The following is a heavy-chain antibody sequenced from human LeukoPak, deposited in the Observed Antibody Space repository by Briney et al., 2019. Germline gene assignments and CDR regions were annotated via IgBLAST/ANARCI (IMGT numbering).Heavy chain of an antibody. CDR3: AKDNMDTSSCLDY. CDR1: GFTFSDYA. CDR2: IWFDGSET. V-gene: IGHV3-33*03. Sequence: PGGSLRLSCAASGFTFSDYAMHWVCQAPGKGLEWVAVIWFDGSETYYADSVMGRFTISRDKSKNTLFLQMNSLRADDTAVYYCAKDNMDTSSCLDYWGQGTLVTVSS. J-gene: IGHJ4*02. D-gene: IGHD5-18*01.